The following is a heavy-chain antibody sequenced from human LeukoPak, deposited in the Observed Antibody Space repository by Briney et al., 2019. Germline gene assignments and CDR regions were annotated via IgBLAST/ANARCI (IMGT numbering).Heavy chain of an antibody. CDR1: GYTFTDYD. J-gene: IGHJ4*02. CDR2: VSPCNGNT. V-gene: IGHV1-18*01. Sequence: ASVRVSCKTPGYTFTDYDITWVRQAPGQGLEWMGRVSPCNGNTYYSQRFQGRVTITKDTSTGTAYMDLRNLRDDDTAMYYCARNGRVRRVVKDLFEYWGQGTLVAVSS. D-gene: IGHD3-10*01. CDR3: ARNGRVRRVVKDLFEY.